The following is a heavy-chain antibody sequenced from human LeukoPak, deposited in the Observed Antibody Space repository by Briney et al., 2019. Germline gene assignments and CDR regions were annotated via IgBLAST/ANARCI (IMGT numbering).Heavy chain of an antibody. CDR2: IKEDASEE. CDR1: GFTSSRHW. V-gene: IGHV3-7*01. Sequence: GGSLRLSCAVSGFTSSRHWMSWVRQTPEKGLEWVANIKEDASEENYVDSVKGRFTISRDNAKNSLYLQMNSLRAEDTAVYYCATAAGWELGYWGQGTLVTVSS. J-gene: IGHJ4*02. CDR3: ATAAGWELGY. D-gene: IGHD6-25*01.